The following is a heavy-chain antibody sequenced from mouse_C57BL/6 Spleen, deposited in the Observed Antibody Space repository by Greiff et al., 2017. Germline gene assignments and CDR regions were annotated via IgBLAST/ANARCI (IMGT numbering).Heavy chain of an antibody. J-gene: IGHJ4*01. V-gene: IGHV1-69*01. Sequence: VQLQQPGAELVMPGASVKLSCKASGYTFTSYWMHWVKQRPGQGLEWIGEIDPSDSYTNYNQKFKGKSTLTVAKSSSTAYMQLSSLTSEDSAVYYCARGGGYGSSYFYAMDYWGQGTSVTVSS. D-gene: IGHD1-1*01. CDR2: IDPSDSYT. CDR3: ARGGGYGSSYFYAMDY. CDR1: GYTFTSYW.